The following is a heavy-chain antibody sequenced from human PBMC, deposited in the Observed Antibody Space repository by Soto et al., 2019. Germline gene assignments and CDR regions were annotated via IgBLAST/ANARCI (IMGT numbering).Heavy chain of an antibody. D-gene: IGHD2-2*01. CDR1: GFTFSSYG. J-gene: IGHJ6*02. V-gene: IGHV3-33*01. Sequence: PGGSLRLSCAASGFTFSSYGMHWVRQAPGKGLEWVAVIWYDGSVKNYADSVKGRFTISRDNSKNTLYLQMNSLRAEDTAGYYFATAMHRPYSDVMDVGSQGTRVIVSS. CDR2: IWYDGSVK. CDR3: ATAMHRPYSDVMDV.